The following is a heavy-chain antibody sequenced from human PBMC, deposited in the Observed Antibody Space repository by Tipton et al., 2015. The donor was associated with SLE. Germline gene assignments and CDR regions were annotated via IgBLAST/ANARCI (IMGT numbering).Heavy chain of an antibody. CDR3: ARGLVTWRGAIVGVDV. D-gene: IGHD3/OR15-3a*01. V-gene: IGHV4-59*08. J-gene: IGHJ6*02. Sequence: TLSLTCSVSGGSISSNYWIWIRQPPGKGPEWIGYISYGGGTNYNPSLKSRVTISVDTAKNQFSLKVTSVTAADTAVYYCARGLVTWRGAIVGVDVWGQGTTVNVSS. CDR2: ISYGGGT. CDR1: GGSISSNY.